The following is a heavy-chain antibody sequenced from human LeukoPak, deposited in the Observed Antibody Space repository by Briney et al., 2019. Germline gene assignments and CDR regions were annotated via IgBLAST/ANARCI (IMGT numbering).Heavy chain of an antibody. CDR2: IHTGGGT. V-gene: IGHV4-4*09. J-gene: IGHJ4*02. D-gene: IGHD3-16*02. CDR1: GDSISSYY. CDR3: ARLGYYDYVWGSYRPRTPSRAFDY. Sequence: SETLSLTCTVSGDSISSYYWSWIRQPPGKGLVWIGYIHTGGGTSYIPSLKGRVTISIDTSKNQFSLKLCSVTAADSAVYYCARLGYYDYVWGSYRPRTPSRAFDYWGQGTLVTVSS.